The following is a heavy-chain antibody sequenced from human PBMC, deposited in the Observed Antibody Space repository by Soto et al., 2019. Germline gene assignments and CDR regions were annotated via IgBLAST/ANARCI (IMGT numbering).Heavy chain of an antibody. CDR1: GDSLGSHY. CDR2: IRNTGST. D-gene: IGHD2-21*01. Sequence: QMLLRASGPGLVKPSETLALTCTVSGDSLGSHYWSWIRQTPGKGLEWSGYIRNTGSTKYNPSLQRRVTMSIDTSKNQISLRLTSVSAADTAFYSCARHLFDNVSPDVWGDATPVTVSS. CDR3: ARHLFDNVSPDV. J-gene: IGHJ6*02. V-gene: IGHV4-59*08.